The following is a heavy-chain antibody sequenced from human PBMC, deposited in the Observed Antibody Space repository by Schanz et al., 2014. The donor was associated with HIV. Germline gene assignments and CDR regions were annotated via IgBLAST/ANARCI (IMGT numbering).Heavy chain of an antibody. V-gene: IGHV3-21*04. D-gene: IGHD1-26*01. CDR2: ISSSSSYI. J-gene: IGHJ5*02. Sequence: EVQLVESGGGLVKPGGSLRLSCAASGFTFSSYSMNWVRQAPGKGLEWVSSISSSSSYIYYADSMKGRFTISRDNAKNSLYLQMNSLRAEDTALYYCARDKKSGNNDGGFDPWGQGTLVTVSS. CDR3: ARDKKSGNNDGGFDP. CDR1: GFTFSSYS.